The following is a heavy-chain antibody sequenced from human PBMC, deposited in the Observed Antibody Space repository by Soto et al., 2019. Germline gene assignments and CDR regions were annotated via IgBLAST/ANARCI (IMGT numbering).Heavy chain of an antibody. J-gene: IGHJ5*02. CDR1: GGSISSSSYY. V-gene: IGHV4-39*01. CDR2: IYYSGST. D-gene: IGHD3-10*01. Sequence: SETLSLTCTVSGGSISSSSYYWGWIRQPPGKGLEWIGSIYYSGSTYYNPSLKSRVTISVDTSKNQFSLKLSSVTAADTAVYYCARGRSGSYTMDKNWFDPWGQGTLVTVSS. CDR3: ARGRSGSYTMDKNWFDP.